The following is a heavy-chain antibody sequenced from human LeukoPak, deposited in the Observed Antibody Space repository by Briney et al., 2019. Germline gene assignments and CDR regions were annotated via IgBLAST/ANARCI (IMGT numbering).Heavy chain of an antibody. V-gene: IGHV1-8*03. CDR1: GYTFTSYD. D-gene: IGHD2-8*01. CDR3: ARGTPVMVYAAVDAFDI. Sequence: GASVRVSCKASGYTFTSYDINWVRQATGQGLEWMGWMNPNSGNTGYAQKFQGRVTITRNTSISTAYMELSSLRSEDTAVYYCARGTPVMVYAAVDAFDIWGQGTMVTVSS. CDR2: MNPNSGNT. J-gene: IGHJ3*02.